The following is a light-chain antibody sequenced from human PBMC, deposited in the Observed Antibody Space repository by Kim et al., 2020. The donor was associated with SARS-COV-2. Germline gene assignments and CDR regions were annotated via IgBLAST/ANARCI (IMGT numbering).Light chain of an antibody. Sequence: QSVTTSCTGNNNDVGGYNYVSWYQQRPGGAPKLIIYDVTSRPSGVSDRFSASKSANTASLTISGLQPEDEADYYCGSYTYASTYVFGTGTKVTVL. CDR1: NNDVGGYNY. J-gene: IGLJ1*01. CDR2: DVT. CDR3: GSYTYASTYV. V-gene: IGLV2-14*03.